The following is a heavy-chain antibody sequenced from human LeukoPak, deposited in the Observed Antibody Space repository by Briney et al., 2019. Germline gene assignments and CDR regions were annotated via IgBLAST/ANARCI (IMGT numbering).Heavy chain of an antibody. D-gene: IGHD4-17*01. Sequence: SETLSLTCAVSGGSISSSNWWSWVRQPPGKGLEWTGEINHRGSTNYNPSLKSRVTISVDKSKNQFSLKLSSVTAADTAVYYCASVNDYGDPLPRYMDVWGKGTAVTVSS. J-gene: IGHJ6*03. CDR2: INHRGST. CDR3: ASVNDYGDPLPRYMDV. V-gene: IGHV4-4*02. CDR1: GGSISSSNW.